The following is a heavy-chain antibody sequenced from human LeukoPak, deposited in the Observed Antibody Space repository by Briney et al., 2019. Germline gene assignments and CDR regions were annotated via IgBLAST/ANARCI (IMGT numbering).Heavy chain of an antibody. Sequence: PSETLSLTCTVSRYSISSAYYWGWTRQPPGKGLEWFGRIYHTGTTYYNPSLKSRVTISVDTSKNQSSLKRSSGTATDTAVYYCARGAGLRYLGFDAFDIWGQGTMVTVSS. V-gene: IGHV4-38-2*02. CDR2: IYHTGTT. J-gene: IGHJ3*02. CDR3: ARGAGLRYLGFDAFDI. CDR1: RYSISSAYY. D-gene: IGHD3-9*01.